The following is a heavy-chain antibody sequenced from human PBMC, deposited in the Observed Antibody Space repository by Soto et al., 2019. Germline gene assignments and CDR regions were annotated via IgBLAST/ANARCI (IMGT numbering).Heavy chain of an antibody. V-gene: IGHV4-4*07. CDR3: ARGEGGFGEVSLDY. CDR1: GDSIRRYY. Sequence: QVRLQESGPRLVKPSETLSLTCTVPGDSIRRYYWSWIRQPAGQGLEWIGRMYSGGSTNYNPALESRVTMSLATSKDQFYLNMSSVTAADTAVYYCARGEGGFGEVSLDYWGQGTLVTVSS. CDR2: MYSGGST. D-gene: IGHD3-10*01. J-gene: IGHJ4*02.